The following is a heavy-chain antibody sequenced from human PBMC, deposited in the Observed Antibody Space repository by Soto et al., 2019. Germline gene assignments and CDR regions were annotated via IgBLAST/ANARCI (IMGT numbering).Heavy chain of an antibody. Sequence: ASVKVSCKASGYTFTYYPIHWVRQAPGQRLEWMGWINIGNGNTASSQKFQDRVTITRETSASTAYMELTSLRSEDTAVYHCAREPLCGGRCYDNYFDPWGQGTLVTVSS. D-gene: IGHD2-15*01. CDR1: GYTFTYYP. CDR3: AREPLCGGRCYDNYFDP. J-gene: IGHJ5*02. CDR2: INIGNGNT. V-gene: IGHV1-3*04.